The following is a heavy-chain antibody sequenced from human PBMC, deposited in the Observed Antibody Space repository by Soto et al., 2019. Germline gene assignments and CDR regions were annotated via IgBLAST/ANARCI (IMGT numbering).Heavy chain of an antibody. CDR2: IIPIFGTA. J-gene: IGHJ4*02. CDR1: GGTFSSYA. Sequence: SVKVSCKASGGTFSSYAISWVRQAPGQGLEWMGGIIPIFGTANYAQKFQGRVTITADESTSTAYMELSSLRSEDTAVYYCASGRKIGDYFDYWGQGTLVTVSS. V-gene: IGHV1-69*13. CDR3: ASGRKIGDYFDY.